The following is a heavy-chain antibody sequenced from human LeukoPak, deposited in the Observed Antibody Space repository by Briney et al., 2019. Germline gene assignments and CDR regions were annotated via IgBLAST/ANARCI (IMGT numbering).Heavy chain of an antibody. J-gene: IGHJ4*02. D-gene: IGHD6-13*01. CDR1: GGSLSTTSYY. Sequence: KPSETLSLTCTVSGGSLSTTSYYWGWNRQPPGKGLTWIGSVYYSGNAFYNPSLNSRVTLSVDTSKSHFSLKLRSVTAADTAVYYCAGGFAAAATFDYWGQGALVTVSS. CDR3: AGGFAAAATFDY. V-gene: IGHV4-39*02. CDR2: VYYSGNA.